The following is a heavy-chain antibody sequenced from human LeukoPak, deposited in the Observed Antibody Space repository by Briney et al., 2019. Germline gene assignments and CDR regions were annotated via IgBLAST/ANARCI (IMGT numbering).Heavy chain of an antibody. Sequence: TGGSLRLSCAASGFTFSSYSMNWVRQAPGKGLEWVSSISSGSTYMYYADSVKGRFTISRDNAQNSMYLQMNSLRAEDTAVYYCGRVGGRSKSAKGDAFDIWGQGTMVTVSS. D-gene: IGHD6-6*01. CDR1: GFTFSSYS. V-gene: IGHV3-21*01. J-gene: IGHJ3*02. CDR2: ISSGSTYM. CDR3: GRVGGRSKSAKGDAFDI.